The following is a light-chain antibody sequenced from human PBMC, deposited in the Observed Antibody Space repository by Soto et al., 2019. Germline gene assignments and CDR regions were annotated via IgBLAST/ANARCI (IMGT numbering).Light chain of an antibody. J-gene: IGKJ1*01. CDR3: QQYATSPRT. CDR2: GAS. CDR1: QSVSSNY. V-gene: IGKV3-20*01. Sequence: EIVLTQSPGTLSKSPGEGATLSCRASQSVSSNYLAWYQQKSGQAPRLLIYGASNRATGIPDRFSGSGSGTELTLTITRLEPEDFAVYYCQQYATSPRTFGQGTKVEFK.